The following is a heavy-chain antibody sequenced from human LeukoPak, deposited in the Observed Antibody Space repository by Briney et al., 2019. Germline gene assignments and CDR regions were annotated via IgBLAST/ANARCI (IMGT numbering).Heavy chain of an antibody. J-gene: IGHJ4*02. V-gene: IGHV1-2*02. Sequence: GASVKVSCKASGYTFTGYYMHWVRQAPGQGLEWMGWINPNSGGTNYAQKFQGRVTMTRDTSISTTYMELSRLRSDDTAVYYCARVNTAMVSDLPFDYWGQGTLVTVSS. CDR3: ARVNTAMVSDLPFDY. CDR1: GYTFTGYY. CDR2: INPNSGGT. D-gene: IGHD5-18*01.